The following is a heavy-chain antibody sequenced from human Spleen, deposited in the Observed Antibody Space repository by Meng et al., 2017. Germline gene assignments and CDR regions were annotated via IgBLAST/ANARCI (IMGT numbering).Heavy chain of an antibody. CDR3: ARDNKYANHYHYGMDV. D-gene: IGHD2-8*01. V-gene: IGHV4-4*02. Sequence: QLQLQESGPGLVKPSETLSLTCIVSGGSISSSAWWSWVRQPPGKGLEWIGEVLRDGSTFHNPSLRSRLTLSVDLSKNQFSLRLTSVTAADTAVYYCARDNKYANHYHYGMDVWGQGTTVTVSS. J-gene: IGHJ6*02. CDR2: VLRDGST. CDR1: GGSISSSAW.